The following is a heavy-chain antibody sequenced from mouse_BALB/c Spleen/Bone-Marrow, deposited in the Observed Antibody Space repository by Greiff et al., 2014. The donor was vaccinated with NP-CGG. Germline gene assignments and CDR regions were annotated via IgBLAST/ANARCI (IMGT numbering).Heavy chain of an antibody. J-gene: IGHJ4*01. CDR1: GYTFTSYW. CDR3: ASPYGNYDAMDY. V-gene: IGHV1-87*01. Sequence: LQQSGAELARPGASVKLSCKASGYTFTSYWMQWVKQRPGQGLQWIGAIYPGDGDTRYTQKFRGKATLTADKSSNTAYMQLSSLTSEDSAVYFCASPYGNYDAMDYWGQGISVTVSS. CDR2: IYPGDGDT. D-gene: IGHD2-1*01.